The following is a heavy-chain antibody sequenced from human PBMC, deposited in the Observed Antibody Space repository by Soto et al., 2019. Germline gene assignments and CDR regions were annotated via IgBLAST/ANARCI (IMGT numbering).Heavy chain of an antibody. CDR1: GGSISSYY. CDR2: IYYSGST. CDR3: ARETILEPPARYYYYGMDV. V-gene: IGHV4-59*01. D-gene: IGHD1-1*01. J-gene: IGHJ6*02. Sequence: SETLSLTCTVSGGSISSYYWSWIRQPPGKGLEWIGYIYYSGSTNYNPSLKSRVTISVDTSKNQFSLKLSSVTAADTAVYYCARETILEPPARYYYYGMDVWGQGTTVTVSS.